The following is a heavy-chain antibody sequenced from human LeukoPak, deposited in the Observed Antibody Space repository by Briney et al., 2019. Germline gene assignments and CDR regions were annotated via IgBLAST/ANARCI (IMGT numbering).Heavy chain of an antibody. J-gene: IGHJ4*02. CDR2: ICGTGGST. V-gene: IGHV3-23*01. CDR3: ARYCSGISCYSGVDY. CDR1: GFTFSNYV. D-gene: IGHD2-15*01. Sequence: PGGSLRLSCAASGFTFSNYVMIWVRQAPGKGLEWVSPICGTGGSTYYADSVKGRFSISRDNSKNTLFLQMNSLRTEDTALYYCARYCSGISCYSGVDYWGQGTLVTVSS.